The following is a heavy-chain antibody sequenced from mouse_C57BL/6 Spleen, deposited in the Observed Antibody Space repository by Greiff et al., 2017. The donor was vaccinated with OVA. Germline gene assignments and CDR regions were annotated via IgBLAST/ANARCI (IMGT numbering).Heavy chain of an antibody. D-gene: IGHD1-1*01. Sequence: VKLVESGPGLVQPSQSLSITCTVSGFSLTSYGVHWVRQSPGKGLEWLGVIWSGGSTDYNAAFISRLSISKDNSKIQVFFKMNSLQADDTAIYYCASITTVVATRSMDYWGQGTSVTVSS. CDR1: GFSLTSYG. CDR2: IWSGGST. CDR3: ASITTVVATRSMDY. J-gene: IGHJ4*01. V-gene: IGHV2-2*01.